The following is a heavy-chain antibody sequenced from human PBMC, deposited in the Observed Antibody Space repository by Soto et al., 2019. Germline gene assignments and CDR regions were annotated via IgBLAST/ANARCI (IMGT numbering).Heavy chain of an antibody. V-gene: IGHV2-5*01. D-gene: IGHD2-8*01. CDR1: AFSLSTNGVG. J-gene: IGHJ4*02. Sequence: SGPTLVNPTQTLTLTCTFSAFSLSTNGVGVGWIRQPPGKPLEWLAVIYWNEDKRYSRSLKSRLSITKDTSKNQVVLTMTTMDPVDTATYYCVHTVMVHTITGGHYFDYWGPGSLVTVS. CDR3: VHTVMVHTITGGHYFDY. CDR2: IYWNEDK.